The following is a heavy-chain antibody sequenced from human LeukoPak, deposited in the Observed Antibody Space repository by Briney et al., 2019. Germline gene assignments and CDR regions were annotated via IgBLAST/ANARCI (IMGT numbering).Heavy chain of an antibody. D-gene: IGHD3-10*01. V-gene: IGHV3-23*01. J-gene: IGHJ4*02. CDR1: GFTFSSYA. Sequence: GGSLRLSCAASGFTFSSYAMSWVRQAPGKGLEWVSAISGSGGSTYYADSVKGRFTISRDDSKNTLYLQMNSLRAEDTAVYYCAKDEAGIRGPLAYWGQGTLVTVSS. CDR2: ISGSGGST. CDR3: AKDEAGIRGPLAY.